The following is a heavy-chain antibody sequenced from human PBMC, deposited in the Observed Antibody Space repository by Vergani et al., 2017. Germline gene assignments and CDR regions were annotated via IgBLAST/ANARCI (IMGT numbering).Heavy chain of an antibody. CDR3: AKDLCGGDCYSFAFDI. Sequence: QVQLVESGGGVVQPGRSLRLSCAASGFTFSSYGMHWVRQAPGKGLEWVAVISYDGSNKYYADSVKGRFTISRDNSKNTLYLQMKSLRAEDTAVYYCAKDLCGGDCYSFAFDIWGQGTMVTVSS. D-gene: IGHD2-21*01. CDR1: GFTFSSYG. J-gene: IGHJ3*02. CDR2: ISYDGSNK. V-gene: IGHV3-30*18.